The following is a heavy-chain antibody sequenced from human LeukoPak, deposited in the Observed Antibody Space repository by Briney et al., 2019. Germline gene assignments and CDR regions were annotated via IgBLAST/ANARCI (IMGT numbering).Heavy chain of an antibody. CDR2: INHSGST. CDR3: ARNYYDFWSGYYGPWFDP. CDR1: GGSFSGYY. D-gene: IGHD3-3*01. J-gene: IGHJ5*02. V-gene: IGHV4-34*01. Sequence: SETLSLTCAVYGGSFSGYYWTWIRQPPGKGLEWIGEINHSGSTNYNPSLKSRVTISIDTSKNQFSLILSSVTAADTAVYYCARNYYDFWSGYYGPWFDPWGQGTLVTVSS.